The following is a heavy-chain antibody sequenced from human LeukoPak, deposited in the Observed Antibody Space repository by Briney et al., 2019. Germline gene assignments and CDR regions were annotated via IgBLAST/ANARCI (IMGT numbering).Heavy chain of an antibody. CDR1: GTSFTDYY. CDR3: ARLTDYYDSSGYEY. Sequence: SETLSLTCAVYGTSFTDYYWSWIRQPPGRGLEWIGHMYYSGSTNYNPSLKSRVTISVDTSKNQFSLKLSSVTAADTAVYYCARLTDYYDSSGYEYWGQGTLVTVSS. V-gene: IGHV4-59*08. CDR2: MYYSGST. J-gene: IGHJ4*02. D-gene: IGHD3-22*01.